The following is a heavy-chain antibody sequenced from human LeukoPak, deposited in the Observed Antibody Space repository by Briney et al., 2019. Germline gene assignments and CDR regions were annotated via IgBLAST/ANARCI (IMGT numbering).Heavy chain of an antibody. CDR3: ARDLAEAAAGYYYYGMDV. J-gene: IGHJ6*02. V-gene: IGHV1-2*02. Sequence: ASVKVSCKASGYTFTGYHMHWVRQAPGQGLEWMGWINPNSGGTNYAQKFQGRVTMTRDTSISTAYMELSRLRSDDTAVYYCARDLAEAAAGYYYYGMDVWGQGTTVTVSS. CDR2: INPNSGGT. CDR1: GYTFTGYH. D-gene: IGHD6-13*01.